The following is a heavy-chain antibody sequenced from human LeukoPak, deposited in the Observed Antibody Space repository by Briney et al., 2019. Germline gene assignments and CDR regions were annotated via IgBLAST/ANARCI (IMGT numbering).Heavy chain of an antibody. CDR1: GGSISNYY. D-gene: IGHD4-17*01. J-gene: IGHJ5*01. CDR3: ARRMGGDYGNWFAS. CDR2: IYYSGST. V-gene: IGHV4-59*08. Sequence: SETLSLTCTVSGGSISNYYWNWIRQPPGKGLEWIGNIYYSGSTNYNPSLKSRVTISVDTSKNQFSLRLSSVTAADTAVYYCARRMGGDYGNWFASWGQGTLVTVSS.